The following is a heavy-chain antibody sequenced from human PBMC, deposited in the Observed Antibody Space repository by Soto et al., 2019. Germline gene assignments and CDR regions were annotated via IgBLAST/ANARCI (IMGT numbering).Heavy chain of an antibody. CDR1: GGSISSGGYY. J-gene: IGHJ5*02. CDR3: AREVTDYSSPGAWFDP. Sequence: SETLSLTCTVSGGSISSGGYYWSWIRQHPGKGLEWIGYIYYSGSTYYNPSLKSRVTISVDTSKNQFSLKLSSVTAADTAVYYCAREVTDYSSPGAWFDPWGQGTLVTVSS. CDR2: IYYSGST. V-gene: IGHV4-31*03. D-gene: IGHD4-4*01.